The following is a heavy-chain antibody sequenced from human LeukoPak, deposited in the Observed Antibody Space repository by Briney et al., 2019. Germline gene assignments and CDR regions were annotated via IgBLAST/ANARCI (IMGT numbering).Heavy chain of an antibody. CDR3: ARGCVFGGGSCLYPRANWFDP. CDR2: ISAYNGNT. V-gene: IGHV1-18*01. D-gene: IGHD2-15*01. J-gene: IGHJ5*02. CDR1: GYTFTSYG. Sequence: ASVKVSCKASGYTFTSYGISWVRQAPGQGLEWMGWISAYNGNTNYAQKLQGRVTMTTDTSTSTAYMELRSLRSDDTAVYYCARGCVFGGGSCLYPRANWFDPWGQGTLVTVSS.